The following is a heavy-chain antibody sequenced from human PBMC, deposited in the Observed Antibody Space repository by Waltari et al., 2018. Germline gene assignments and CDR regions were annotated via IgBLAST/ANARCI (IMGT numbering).Heavy chain of an antibody. CDR3: ARLNNWNYVGYFDY. J-gene: IGHJ4*02. Sequence: QVQLVQSGAEVKKPGSSVKVSCKASGGTFSSYAIRWVRQAPGQGLEWMGGIIPIFVTANYAQKFQGRVTITADESTSTAYMELSSLRSEDTAVYYCARLNNWNYVGYFDYWGQGTLVTVSS. CDR1: GGTFSSYA. CDR2: IIPIFVTA. D-gene: IGHD1-7*01. V-gene: IGHV1-69*01.